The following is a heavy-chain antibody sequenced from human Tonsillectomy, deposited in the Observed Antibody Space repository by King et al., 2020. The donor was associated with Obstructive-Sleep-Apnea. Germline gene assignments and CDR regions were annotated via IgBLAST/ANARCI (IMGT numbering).Heavy chain of an antibody. CDR2: IYYSGST. J-gene: IGHJ4*02. CDR3: ARNHDFWSGYYFDY. D-gene: IGHD3-3*01. Sequence: VQLQESGPGLVKPSETLSLTCTVSGGSISSYYWSWIRQPPGKGLEWIGYIYYSGSTNYNPSLKSRVTISVDTSKNQFSLKLSSVTAADTAVYYCARNHDFWSGYYFDYWGQGTLVTVSS. CDR1: GGSISSYY. V-gene: IGHV4-59*01.